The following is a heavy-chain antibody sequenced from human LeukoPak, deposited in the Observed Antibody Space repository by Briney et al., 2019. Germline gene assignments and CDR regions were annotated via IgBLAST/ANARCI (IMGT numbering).Heavy chain of an antibody. CDR1: GFTFSSYG. V-gene: IGHV3-30*02. CDR3: AKRGSGSYSSAYVDY. J-gene: IGHJ4*02. CDR2: IRYDGSNK. Sequence: PGGSLRLSCAASGFTFSSYGMHWVRQAPGKGLEWVACIRYDGSNKYYADSVKGRFTISRDNSKNTLYLQMNSLRAEDTAVYYCAKRGSGSYSSAYVDYWGQGTLVTVSS. D-gene: IGHD3-10*01.